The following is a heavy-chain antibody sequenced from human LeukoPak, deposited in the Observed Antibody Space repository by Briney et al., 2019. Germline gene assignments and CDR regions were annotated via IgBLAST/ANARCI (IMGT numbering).Heavy chain of an antibody. CDR3: ARRYMVRGVFAFDY. V-gene: IGHV3-48*01. J-gene: IGHJ4*02. CDR1: GFTFSNYS. D-gene: IGHD3-10*01. Sequence: GGSLRLSCAASGFTFSNYSMNWVRQAPGKGLEWVSYISSSSTIYYADSVKGRFTISRDNAKNSLYLQMNSLRAEDTAVYYCARRYMVRGVFAFDYWGQGTLVTVSS. CDR2: ISSSSTI.